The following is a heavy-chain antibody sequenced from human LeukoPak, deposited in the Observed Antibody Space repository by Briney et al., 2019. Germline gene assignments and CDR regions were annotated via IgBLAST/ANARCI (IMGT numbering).Heavy chain of an antibody. Sequence: GGSLRLSCAASGFTFSNYCMHWVRQIPGKGLVWVSRICPDGTVTNYADSVKGRFTISRDNAKNMVFLQMNSLRADDTAVYYCAKDLSYGFDYWGQGTLVTVSS. J-gene: IGHJ4*02. CDR3: AKDLSYGFDY. CDR1: GFTFSNYC. V-gene: IGHV3-74*01. CDR2: ICPDGTVT. D-gene: IGHD5-18*01.